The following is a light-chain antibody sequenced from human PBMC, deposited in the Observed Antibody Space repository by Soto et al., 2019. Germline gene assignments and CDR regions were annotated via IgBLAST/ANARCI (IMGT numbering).Light chain of an antibody. CDR2: DNN. CDR1: SSNIGNNY. J-gene: IGLJ1*01. Sequence: QSVLTQPPSVSAAPGQKVTISCSGSSSNIGNNYVSWYQQLPGTAPKLLIYDNNKRPSGIPDRFSGSKSGTSATLGITGLQTGDEADYYCGTWDSSLSAGPWVFGTGTKLTVL. CDR3: GTWDSSLSAGPWV. V-gene: IGLV1-51*01.